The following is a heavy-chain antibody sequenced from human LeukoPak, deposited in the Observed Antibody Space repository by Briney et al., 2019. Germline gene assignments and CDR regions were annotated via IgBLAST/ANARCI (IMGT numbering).Heavy chain of an antibody. CDR2: IYYSGST. CDR3: ARGGPTVRALSSFDC. V-gene: IGHV4-59*01. J-gene: IGHJ4*02. Sequence: SETLSLTCNVSGGPIKSYYWSWIRQSPGEGLQWIAYIYYSGSTRYNPSLESRVTISVDTSKNQFSLHLTPVTATDTGVYYCARGGPTVRALSSFDCWGQGALVTVSS. CDR1: GGPIKSYY. D-gene: IGHD4-17*01.